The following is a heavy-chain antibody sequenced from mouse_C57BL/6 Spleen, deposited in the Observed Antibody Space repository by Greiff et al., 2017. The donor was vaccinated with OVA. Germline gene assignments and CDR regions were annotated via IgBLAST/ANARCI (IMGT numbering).Heavy chain of an antibody. CDR3: ARDYDGYYDYAMDY. CDR2: ISDGGSYT. J-gene: IGHJ4*01. V-gene: IGHV5-4*01. Sequence: EVKLVESGGGLVKPGGSLKLSCAASGFTFSSYAMSWVRQTPEKRLEWVATISDGGSYTYYPDNVKGRFTISRDNAKNNLYLQMSHLKSEDTAMYYCARDYDGYYDYAMDYWGQGTSVTVSS. CDR1: GFTFSSYA. D-gene: IGHD2-3*01.